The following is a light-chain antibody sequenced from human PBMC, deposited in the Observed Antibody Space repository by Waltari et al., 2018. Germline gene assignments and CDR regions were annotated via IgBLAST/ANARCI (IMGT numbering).Light chain of an antibody. CDR3: NSRDSSGNHVL. V-gene: IGLV3-19*01. J-gene: IGLJ3*02. Sequence: SSELTQDPAVSVALGQTVRITCQGDSLRSYYATWYQQKSGPAPLLVIYGKNNRPPGISDRFSGSTSGNTASLTITGAQAEDEADYYCNSRDSSGNHVLFGGGTKLTVL. CDR1: SLRSYY. CDR2: GKN.